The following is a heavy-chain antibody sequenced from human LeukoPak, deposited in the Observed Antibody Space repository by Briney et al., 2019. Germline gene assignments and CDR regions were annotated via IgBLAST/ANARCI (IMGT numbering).Heavy chain of an antibody. CDR2: INPADPDT. CDR3: ARHGSGSPDY. Sequence: GESLKISCKGSGYSFASYWIGWVRQMPGKGLEWMGIINPADPDTTYSPSFQGQVTISADKSISTAYLQWGSLKASDSAMYYCARHGSGSPDYWGQGTLVTVSS. V-gene: IGHV5-51*01. CDR1: GYSFASYW. J-gene: IGHJ4*02. D-gene: IGHD1-26*01.